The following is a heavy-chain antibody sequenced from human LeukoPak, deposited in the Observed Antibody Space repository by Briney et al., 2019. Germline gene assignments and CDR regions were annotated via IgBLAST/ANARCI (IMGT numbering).Heavy chain of an antibody. CDR2: IYYSGST. D-gene: IGHD3-9*01. CDR3: ARVSYDILTGDYLDAFDI. V-gene: IGHV4-30-4*01. CDR1: GGSISSGDYY. J-gene: IGHJ3*02. Sequence: SETLSLTCTVSGGSISSGDYYWSWIRQPPGKGLEWIGYIYYSGSTYYNPSLKSRVTISVDTSKNQFSLKLSSVTAADTAVYYCARVSYDILTGDYLDAFDIWGQGTMVTVSS.